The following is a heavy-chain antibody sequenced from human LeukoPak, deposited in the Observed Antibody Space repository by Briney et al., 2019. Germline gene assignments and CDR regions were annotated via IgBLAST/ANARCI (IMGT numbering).Heavy chain of an antibody. V-gene: IGHV4-38-2*01. CDR1: GYSISSGYY. J-gene: IGHJ6*03. CDR3: ARVLADEGLYYMDV. Sequence: SETLSLTCAVSGYSISSGYYWGWIRQPPGKGLEWIGSIYHSGSAYYNPSLKSRVTISVDTSKNQFSLKLSSVTAADTAVYYCARVLADEGLYYMDVWGKGTTVTVSS. D-gene: IGHD2-21*01. CDR2: IYHSGSA.